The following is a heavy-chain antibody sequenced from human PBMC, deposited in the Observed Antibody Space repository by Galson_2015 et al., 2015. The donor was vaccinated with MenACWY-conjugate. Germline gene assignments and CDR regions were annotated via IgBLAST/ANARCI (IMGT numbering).Heavy chain of an antibody. CDR2: TYYRSKWYN. V-gene: IGHV6-1*01. Sequence: AISGDIVSSNSAAWNWIRQSPSRGLEWLGKTYYRSKWYNDYAVSVKSRITINPDTSNNQFSLQLNSVTPDDTAVYYCVREGYYFDYWGQGTLVTASS. CDR3: VREGYYFDY. CDR1: GDIVSSNSAA. J-gene: IGHJ4*02.